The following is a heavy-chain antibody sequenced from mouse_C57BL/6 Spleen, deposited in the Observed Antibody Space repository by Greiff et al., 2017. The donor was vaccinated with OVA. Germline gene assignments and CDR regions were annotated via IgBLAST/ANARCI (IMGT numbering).Heavy chain of an antibody. CDR3: ARRYYDYPHYFDY. CDR1: GYSITSGYY. D-gene: IGHD2-4*01. V-gene: IGHV3-6*01. J-gene: IGHJ2*01. Sequence: EVKLLESGPGLVKPSQSLSLTCSVTGYSITSGYYWNWIRQFPGNKLEWMGYISYDGSNNYNPSLKNRISITRDTSKNQFFLKLNSVTTEDTATYYCARRYYDYPHYFDYWGQGTTLTVSS. CDR2: ISYDGSN.